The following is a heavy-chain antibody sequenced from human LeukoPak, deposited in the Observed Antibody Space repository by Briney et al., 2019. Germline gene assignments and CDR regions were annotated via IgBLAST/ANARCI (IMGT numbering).Heavy chain of an antibody. CDR2: IGNDGRMM. D-gene: IGHD3-22*01. V-gene: IGHV3-48*03. Sequence: TGGSLRLSCAASGFTLSSHPMNWLRQAPGKGLEWVSYIGNDGRMMYYADSVKGRFTISRDSAKNSLYLQMNSLGADDTAVYYCARDASHFDSSGYFHNYYYGMDVWGQGTTVTVSS. J-gene: IGHJ6*02. CDR3: ARDASHFDSSGYFHNYYYGMDV. CDR1: GFTLSSHP.